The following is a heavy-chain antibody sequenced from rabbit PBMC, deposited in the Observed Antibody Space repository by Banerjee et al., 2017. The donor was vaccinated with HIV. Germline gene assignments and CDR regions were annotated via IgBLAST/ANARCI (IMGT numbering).Heavy chain of an antibody. Sequence: QQQLEESGGGLVKPGGTLTLTCKASGIDFSSSYWICWVRQAPGKGLEWVACIYTSYSSTRYASWAKGRFTITRSTSLNTVTLQMTSLTAADTTTYFCASTNNWYSGMDLWGPGTLVTVS. CDR1: GIDFSSSYW. CDR2: IYTSYSST. V-gene: IGHV1S43*01. CDR3: ASTNNWYSGMDL. D-gene: IGHD1-1*01. J-gene: IGHJ4*01.